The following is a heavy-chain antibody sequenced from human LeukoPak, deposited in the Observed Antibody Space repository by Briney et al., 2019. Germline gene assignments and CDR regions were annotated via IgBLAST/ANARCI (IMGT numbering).Heavy chain of an antibody. CDR2: ISSSSSYI. CDR3: ARVIHWGYEWELPYYFDY. D-gene: IGHD1-26*01. J-gene: IGHJ4*02. CDR1: GFTFSSYW. V-gene: IGHV3-21*01. Sequence: GGSLRLSCAASGFTFSSYWMSWVRQAPGKGLEWVSSISSSSSYIYYADSVKGRFTISRDNAKNSLYLQMNSLRAEDTAVYYCARVIHWGYEWELPYYFDYWGQGTLVTVSS.